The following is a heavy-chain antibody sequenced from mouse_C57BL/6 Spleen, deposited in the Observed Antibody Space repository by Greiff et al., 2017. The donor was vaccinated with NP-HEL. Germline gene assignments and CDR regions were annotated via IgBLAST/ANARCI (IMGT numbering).Heavy chain of an antibody. CDR1: GFSLTSYG. CDR2: IWSDGST. V-gene: IGHV2-6-1*01. D-gene: IGHD2-1*01. CDR3: ARQNLLWPYYYAMDY. Sequence: VQLQQSGPGLVAPSQSLSITCTVSGFSLTSYGVHWVRQPPGKGLEWLVVIWSDGSTTYNSALKSRLSISKDNSKSQVFLKMNSLQTDDTAMYYCARQNLLWPYYYAMDYWGQGTSVTVSS. J-gene: IGHJ4*01.